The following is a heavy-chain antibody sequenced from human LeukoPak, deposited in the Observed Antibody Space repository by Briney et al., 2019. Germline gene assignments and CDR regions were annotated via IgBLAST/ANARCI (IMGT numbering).Heavy chain of an antibody. Sequence: SETLSLTCGVSGGSITSTNYWTWVRQPPGKGLEWIGYIYYSGSTNYNPSLKSRVTISVDTSKNQFSLKLSSVTAADTAVYYCARVDPDSSSTLEVFDYWGQGTLVTVSS. CDR1: GGSITSTNY. J-gene: IGHJ4*02. V-gene: IGHV4-59*01. CDR3: ARVDPDSSSTLEVFDY. D-gene: IGHD6-6*01. CDR2: IYYSGST.